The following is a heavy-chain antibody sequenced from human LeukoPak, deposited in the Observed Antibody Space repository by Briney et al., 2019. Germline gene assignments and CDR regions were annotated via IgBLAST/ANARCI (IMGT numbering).Heavy chain of an antibody. CDR3: ARTSGIAAAGMLDY. CDR1: GFTFSNYG. J-gene: IGHJ4*02. Sequence: GGSLRLSCAASGFTFSNYGMHWVRQAPGKGRGWVAVIWHDGSNKYYADSVKGRFTISRDDSKNTLYLQMNSLRDDDTAVYFCARTSGIAAAGMLDYWGQGTLITVSS. D-gene: IGHD6-13*01. CDR2: IWHDGSNK. V-gene: IGHV3-33*01.